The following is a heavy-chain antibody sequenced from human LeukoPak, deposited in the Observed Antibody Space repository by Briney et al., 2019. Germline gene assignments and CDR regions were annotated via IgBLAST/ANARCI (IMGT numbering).Heavy chain of an antibody. D-gene: IGHD2-2*02. J-gene: IGHJ3*02. V-gene: IGHV3-30-3*01. CDR3: ARACSSTSCYRYDDAFDI. Sequence: GGSLRLSCAASGFTFSSYAMHWVRQAPGKGLEWVAVISYDGSNKYYADSVKGRFTISRDNSKNTLYLQMNSLRAEDTAVYYCARACSSTSCYRYDDAFDIWGQGTMVTVSS. CDR2: ISYDGSNK. CDR1: GFTFSSYA.